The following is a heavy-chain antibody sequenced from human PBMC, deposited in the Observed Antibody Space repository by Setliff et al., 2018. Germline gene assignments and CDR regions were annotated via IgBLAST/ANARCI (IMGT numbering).Heavy chain of an antibody. D-gene: IGHD5-18*01. CDR3: AREGVDTRSSTDYRYYMDV. CDR2: TIPSFGST. J-gene: IGHJ6*03. CDR1: GGTFSSYG. Sequence: SVKVSCKASGGTFSSYGISWVRQAPGQGLEWMGGTIPSFGSTNYAQKFQDRVTIITDESTSTAYMELSSLRTEDTAVYYCAREGVDTRSSTDYRYYMDVWGKGTTVTVSS. V-gene: IGHV1-69*05.